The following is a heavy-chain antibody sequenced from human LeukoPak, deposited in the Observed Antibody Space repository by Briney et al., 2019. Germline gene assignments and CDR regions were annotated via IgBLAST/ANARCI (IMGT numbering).Heavy chain of an antibody. J-gene: IGHJ4*02. CDR2: IYPGDSDT. V-gene: IGHV5-51*01. D-gene: IGHD6-19*01. Sequence: GESLKISCKGSGYSFTSCWIGWVRQMPGKGLEGMGIIYPGDSDTRYSASFQGQVTISADKSISTAYLQWSSLKASDTAMYYCSRLYSSGWSHFDYWGQGTLVTVSS. CDR1: GYSFTSCW. CDR3: SRLYSSGWSHFDY.